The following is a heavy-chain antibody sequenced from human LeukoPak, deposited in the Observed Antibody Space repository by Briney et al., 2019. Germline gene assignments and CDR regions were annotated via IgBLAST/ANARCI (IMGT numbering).Heavy chain of an antibody. D-gene: IGHD5-24*01. CDR2: IYTSRST. V-gene: IGHV4-4*09. J-gene: IGHJ4*02. CDR3: ARSAVMATINFDY. Sequence: SPSETLSLTCTVSGGSISSYYWSWIRQPPGKGLEWIGYIYTSRSTNYNPSLKSRVTISVDTSKNQFSLKLSSVTAADTAVYYCARSAVMATINFDYWGQGTLVTVSS. CDR1: GGSISSYY.